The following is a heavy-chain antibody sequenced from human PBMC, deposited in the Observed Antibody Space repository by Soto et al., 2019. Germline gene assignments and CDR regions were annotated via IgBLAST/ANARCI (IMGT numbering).Heavy chain of an antibody. D-gene: IGHD1-7*01. CDR1: GFTFSSNA. CDR2: ISYDGSTK. V-gene: IGHV3-30*03. Sequence: VGSLRLSCAASGFTFSSNAISWVRQAPGKGLEWVAVISYDGSTKYYADSVKGRFTISRDNAKNSLYLEMNSLRADDTAVYFCARWNYAFDYWGQGTQVTVSS. CDR3: ARWNYAFDY. J-gene: IGHJ4*02.